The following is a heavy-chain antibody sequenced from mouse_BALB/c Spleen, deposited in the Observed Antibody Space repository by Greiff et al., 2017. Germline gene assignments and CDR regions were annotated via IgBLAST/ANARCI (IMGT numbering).Heavy chain of an antibody. Sequence: DVHLVESGGGLVQPGGSLRLSCATSGFTFTDYYMSWVRQPPGKALEWLGFIRNKANGYTTEYSASVKGRFTISRDNSQSILYLQMNTLRAEDSATYYCARDTGYGSSSWFAYWGQGTLVTVSA. CDR3: ARDTGYGSSSWFAY. J-gene: IGHJ3*01. D-gene: IGHD1-1*01. CDR2: IRNKANGYTT. V-gene: IGHV7-3*02. CDR1: GFTFTDYY.